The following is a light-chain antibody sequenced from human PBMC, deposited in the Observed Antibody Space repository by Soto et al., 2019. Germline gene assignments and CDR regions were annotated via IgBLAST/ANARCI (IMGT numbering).Light chain of an antibody. V-gene: IGKV1-5*03. Sequence: DIQMTQSPSTLSASVGDRVIITCRASQSISTWLAWYQQKPGKAPKLLIYKASSLESGVPSRFSGSESGTEFTLTISSLQPDDFATYYCQQYNSFPSFGGGTKVEIK. CDR3: QQYNSFPS. J-gene: IGKJ4*01. CDR1: QSISTW. CDR2: KAS.